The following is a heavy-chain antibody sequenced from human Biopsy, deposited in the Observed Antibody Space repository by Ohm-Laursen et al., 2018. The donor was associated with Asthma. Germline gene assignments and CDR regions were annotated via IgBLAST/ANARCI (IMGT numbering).Heavy chain of an antibody. CDR2: THHSGNT. V-gene: IGHV4-34*01. J-gene: IGHJ6*02. D-gene: IGHD1-26*01. CDR1: GGSFSSNY. Sequence: SQTLSLTWVVYGGSFSSNYWSWIRQTPGKGLEWLGDTHHSGNTHYNPSLNNRLTLSVDTSKNQFSLRLTSVTAADTAVYYCARGSSSRLSQWELLVSGGKRAHSYYGMDVWGQGTAVTVSS. CDR3: ARGSSSRLSQWELLVSGGKRAHSYYGMDV.